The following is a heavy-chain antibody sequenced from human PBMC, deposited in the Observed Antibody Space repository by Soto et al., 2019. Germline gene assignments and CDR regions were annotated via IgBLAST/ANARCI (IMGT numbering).Heavy chain of an antibody. Sequence: PSQTLSLTCAISGDSVSSNSAAWNWIRQSPSRGLEWLGRTYYRSKWYNDYAVSVKSRITINPDTSKNQFSLQLNSVTPEDTAVYYCARLSAPTHYYYYYMDVLGKGTTVTAP. D-gene: IGHD6-13*01. CDR3: ARLSAPTHYYYYYMDV. J-gene: IGHJ6*03. CDR1: GDSVSSNSAA. V-gene: IGHV6-1*01. CDR2: TYYRSKWYN.